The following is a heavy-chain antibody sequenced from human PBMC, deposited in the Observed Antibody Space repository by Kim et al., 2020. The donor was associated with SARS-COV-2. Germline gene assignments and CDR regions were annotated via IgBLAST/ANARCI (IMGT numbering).Heavy chain of an antibody. CDR3: ATLLYYYGSGSYYKD. V-gene: IGHV4-39*07. J-gene: IGHJ4*02. Sequence: PSLKSRVTISVDTSKNQFSLKLSSVTAADTAMYYCATLLYYYGSGSYYKDWGQGTLVTVSS. D-gene: IGHD3-10*01.